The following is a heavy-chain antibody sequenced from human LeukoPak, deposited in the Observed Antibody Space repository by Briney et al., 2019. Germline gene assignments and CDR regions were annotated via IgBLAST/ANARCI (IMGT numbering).Heavy chain of an antibody. D-gene: IGHD3-22*01. CDR2: IIPIFGIA. CDR1: GGTFSSYA. Sequence: SVKVSCKASGGTFSSYAISWVRQAPGQGLEWMGRIIPIFGIANYAQKFQGRVTITADKSTSTAYMELSSLRSEDTAVYYSARGRGITMIVVAAGDAFDIWGQGTMVTVSS. J-gene: IGHJ3*02. V-gene: IGHV1-69*04. CDR3: ARGRGITMIVVAAGDAFDI.